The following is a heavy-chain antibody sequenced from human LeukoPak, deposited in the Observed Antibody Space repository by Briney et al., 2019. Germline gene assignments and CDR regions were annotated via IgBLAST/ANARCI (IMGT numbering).Heavy chain of an antibody. D-gene: IGHD2-21*01. CDR1: GFTFSSYW. J-gene: IGHJ3*02. CDR2: IKQDGSEK. CDR3: ARDPLIAAFDI. Sequence: GGSLSLSCAASGFTFSSYWMSWVRQAPGKGLEWVANIKQDGSEKYYVDSVKGRFTISRDNAKNSLYLQMNSLRAEDTAVYYCARDPLIAAFDIWGQGTMVTVSS. V-gene: IGHV3-7*01.